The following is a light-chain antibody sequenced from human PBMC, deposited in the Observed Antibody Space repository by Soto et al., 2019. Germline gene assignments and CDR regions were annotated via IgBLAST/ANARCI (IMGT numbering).Light chain of an antibody. Sequence: EIVLTQSPATLSLSPGERATLSCRASQSVSSYLAWYQQKPGQAPRLLIYDASNRATGIPARFSGSGSGTDFTLTISSLEPEAFAVYYCQQRSNWPPLTFGPGTKVEI. J-gene: IGKJ3*01. CDR3: QQRSNWPPLT. CDR2: DAS. CDR1: QSVSSY. V-gene: IGKV3-11*01.